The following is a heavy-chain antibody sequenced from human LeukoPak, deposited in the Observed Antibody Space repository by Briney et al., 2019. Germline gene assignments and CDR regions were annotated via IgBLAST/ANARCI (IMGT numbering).Heavy chain of an antibody. D-gene: IGHD1-26*01. J-gene: IGHJ4*02. CDR3: ARDVRSGSYSDF. V-gene: IGHV4-59*12. Sequence: PSETLSLTCTVSGGSISSYYWSWIRQPPRKGLEWIGYIYYSGSTYYNPSLKSRVTLSVDTSKNQFSLKVNSMTAADTAVYYCARDVRSGSYSDFWGQGTLVTVSS. CDR2: IYYSGST. CDR1: GGSISSYY.